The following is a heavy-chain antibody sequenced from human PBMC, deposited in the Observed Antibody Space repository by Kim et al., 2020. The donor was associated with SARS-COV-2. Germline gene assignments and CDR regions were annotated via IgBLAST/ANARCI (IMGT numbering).Heavy chain of an antibody. D-gene: IGHD3-3*01. J-gene: IGHJ3*02. CDR2: IYYSGST. CDR3: ARGAKDFWSGYYGKDAFDI. Sequence: SETLSLTCTVSGGSISSGGYYWSWIRQHPGKGLEWIGYIYYSGSTYYNPSLKSRVTISVDTSKNQFSLKLSSVTAADTAVYYCARGAKDFWSGYYGKDAFDIWGQGTMVTVSS. CDR1: GGSISSGGYY. V-gene: IGHV4-31*03.